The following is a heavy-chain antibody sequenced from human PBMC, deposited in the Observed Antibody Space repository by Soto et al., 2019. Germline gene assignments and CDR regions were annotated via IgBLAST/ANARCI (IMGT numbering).Heavy chain of an antibody. J-gene: IGHJ3*02. Sequence: PSETLSLTCVVSGGSISSGGYSWSWIRQPPGKGLEWIGYIYHSGSTYYNPSLKSRVTISVDTSKNQFSLKLSSVTAADTAVYYCARALILTGYYIHDAFDIWGQGTMVTVSS. CDR1: GGSISSGGYS. CDR3: ARALILTGYYIHDAFDI. V-gene: IGHV4-30-2*01. D-gene: IGHD3-9*01. CDR2: IYHSGST.